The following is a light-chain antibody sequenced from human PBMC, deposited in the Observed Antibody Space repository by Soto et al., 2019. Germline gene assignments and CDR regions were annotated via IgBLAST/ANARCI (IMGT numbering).Light chain of an antibody. CDR2: ASS. CDR1: QSISSY. CDR3: QQSYRTLWA. Sequence: DIPMTQSPSSLSASVGDRVTITCRASQSISSYLNGYQQKPGKAPKLLIYASSSLQSGVTSRFSGSGSRTDFTLTISSLTPEDFATYYCQQSYRTLWAFGQGTKVEIK. J-gene: IGKJ1*01. V-gene: IGKV1-39*01.